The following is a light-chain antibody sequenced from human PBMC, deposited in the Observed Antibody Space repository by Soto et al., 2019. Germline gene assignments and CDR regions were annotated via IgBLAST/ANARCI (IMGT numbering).Light chain of an antibody. CDR1: SSNIGSNY. CDR2: RNN. Sequence: QSVLTQPPSASGTPGQRVTISCSGSSSNIGSNYVYWYQQLPGTAPKLLIYRNNQRPSGVPDRFSGSKSGTSASLAISGLRSEDEADYYCAAWDDSLSALFGTGTKVTDL. J-gene: IGLJ1*01. CDR3: AAWDDSLSAL. V-gene: IGLV1-47*01.